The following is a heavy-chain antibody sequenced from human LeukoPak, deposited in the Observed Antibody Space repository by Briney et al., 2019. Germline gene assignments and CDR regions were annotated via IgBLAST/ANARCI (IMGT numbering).Heavy chain of an antibody. V-gene: IGHV4-38-2*01. Sequence: SSETLSLTCAVSDYSISSGNYWGWIRQPPGKGLEWIGSVYHSGSTHCSPSLKSRVTIAVDTSKNQFSLKLSSVTAADTAVYYCARNDSSGYFDYWGQGTLVTVSS. J-gene: IGHJ4*02. D-gene: IGHD3-22*01. CDR2: VYHSGST. CDR1: DYSISSGNY. CDR3: ARNDSSGYFDY.